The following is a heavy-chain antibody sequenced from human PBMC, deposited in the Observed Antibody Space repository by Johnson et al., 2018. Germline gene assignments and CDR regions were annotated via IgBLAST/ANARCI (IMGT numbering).Heavy chain of an antibody. D-gene: IGHD6-13*01. V-gene: IGHV3-23*04. CDR1: GFTFSSYA. Sequence: EVQLVESGGGVVQPGRSLRLSCAASGFTFSSYAMSWVRQAPGKGLEWVSAISGSGGSTYYADSVKGRFTISRDNSKNTLYLQMNSLRAEDTAVYYWSKSGGYSSSWYGSHMDVWGKGTTVTVSS. J-gene: IGHJ6*03. CDR2: ISGSGGST. CDR3: SKSGGYSSSWYGSHMDV.